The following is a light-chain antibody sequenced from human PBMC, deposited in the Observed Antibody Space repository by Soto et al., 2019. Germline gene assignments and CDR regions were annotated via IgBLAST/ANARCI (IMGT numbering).Light chain of an antibody. Sequence: SYELTQPPSVSVSPGQTASITCSGDKLGDKYACWYQQKPGQSPVLVIYQDSKRPSGIPERFSGYNSRNTGTLTISGTQAMDEDDYYSQAWKSSIARVVFGERTKLTIL. J-gene: IGLJ2*01. CDR2: QDS. CDR3: QAWKSSIARVV. CDR1: KLGDKY. V-gene: IGLV3-1*01.